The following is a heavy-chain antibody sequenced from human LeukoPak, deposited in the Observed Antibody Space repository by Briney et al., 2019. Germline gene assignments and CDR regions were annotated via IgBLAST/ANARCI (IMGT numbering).Heavy chain of an antibody. V-gene: IGHV3-23*01. CDR2: VSGSGANT. CDR3: AKLSFRRGGGEERFDD. J-gene: IGHJ4*02. Sequence: GGSLRLSCAASGFTFSSYAMSWVRQAPGKGLEWISGVSGSGANTYYADSVKGRFTISRDNSKNTLYLQMNSLRAEDTAVYFCAKLSFRRGGGEERFDDWGQGTLVTVSS. CDR1: GFTFSSYA. D-gene: IGHD3-16*01.